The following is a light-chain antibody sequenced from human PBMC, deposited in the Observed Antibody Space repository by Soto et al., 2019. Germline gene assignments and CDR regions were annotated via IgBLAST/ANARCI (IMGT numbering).Light chain of an antibody. J-gene: IGKJ1*01. CDR1: QSINDW. CDR3: QQYNTYPS. CDR2: KAS. Sequence: DTQMTQSPSTLSASVGDRVTITCRASQSINDWLAWYQQKPGKAPKLLIFKASSLESEVPPRFSGSGSGTEFTLTIGSQQPDDFATYYCQQYNTYPSFGQGTKVEI. V-gene: IGKV1-5*03.